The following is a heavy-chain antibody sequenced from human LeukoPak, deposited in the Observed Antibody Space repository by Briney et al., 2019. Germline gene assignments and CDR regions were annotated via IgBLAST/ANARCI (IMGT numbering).Heavy chain of an antibody. V-gene: IGHV3-23*01. CDR2: ISGSGGST. D-gene: IGHD3-9*01. CDR3: VKEAHAIRYFDWLHPYYYYYYMDV. J-gene: IGHJ6*03. CDR1: GFTVSSNY. Sequence: GGSLRLSCAASGFTVSSNYMSWVRQGPGKWLDLISAISGSGGSTYYADSVKGRFTISRDNSKNTLYLQMNSLRAEDTAVYYCVKEAHAIRYFDWLHPYYYYYYMDVWGKGTTVTISS.